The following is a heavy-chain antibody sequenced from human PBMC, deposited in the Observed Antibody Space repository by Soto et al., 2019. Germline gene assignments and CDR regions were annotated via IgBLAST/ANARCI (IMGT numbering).Heavy chain of an antibody. CDR2: VFGGGNDP. V-gene: IGHV3-23*03. Sequence: EVQLLESGGGLVQPGGSLRLSCAASGFSFRDYAMSWVRQAPGKGLEWVSSVFGGGNDPCSAESVRVRLTISRDNSKNKLFLQMDSLRVEDTAVYYCAKQQGHPVNHAHFDHWGQGTLVIVSS. CDR3: AKQQGHPVNHAHFDH. CDR1: GFSFRDYA. J-gene: IGHJ4*02.